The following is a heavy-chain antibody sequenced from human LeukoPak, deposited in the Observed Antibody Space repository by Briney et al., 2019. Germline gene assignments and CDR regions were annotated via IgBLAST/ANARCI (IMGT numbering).Heavy chain of an antibody. CDR3: AKGSSGYFADL. CDR2: ISDDGGGT. J-gene: IGHJ5*02. Sequence: GGSLRLSCAASGFTFNNYGLIWVRQAPGKGLEWVAAISDDGGGTMYAAFVEGRFTISRDNSKNTLFLQMNSLRAEDTALYYCAKGSSGYFADLWGQGTLVTVSS. CDR1: GFTFNNYG. D-gene: IGHD3-22*01. V-gene: IGHV3-23*01.